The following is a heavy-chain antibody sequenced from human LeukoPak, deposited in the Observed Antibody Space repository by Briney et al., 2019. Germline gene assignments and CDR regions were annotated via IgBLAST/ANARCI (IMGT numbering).Heavy chain of an antibody. CDR1: GFTFSGYG. CDR2: ISYDGSNK. Sequence: GESLRLSCAASGFTFSGYGMHWVRQAPGKGLEWVTIISYDGSNKYYADSVKGRFTISRDNSKNTLYLQMNSLRAEDTAVYYCTKDLSPNYGSGGFDYWGQGTLVTVSS. J-gene: IGHJ4*02. D-gene: IGHD3-10*01. V-gene: IGHV3-30*18. CDR3: TKDLSPNYGSGGFDY.